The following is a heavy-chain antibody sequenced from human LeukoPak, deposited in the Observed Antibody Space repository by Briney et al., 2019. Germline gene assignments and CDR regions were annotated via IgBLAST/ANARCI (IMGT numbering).Heavy chain of an antibody. D-gene: IGHD3-10*01. J-gene: IGHJ6*02. CDR2: IYYSGST. V-gene: IGHV4-59*08. CDR1: GGSTSSYY. Sequence: SETLSLTCTVSGGSTSSYYWSWIRQPPGKGLEWIGYIYYSGSTNYNPSLKSRVTISVDTSKNQFSLKLSSVTAADTAVYYCARHQNRYGSGSYTLYYYGMDVWGQGTTVTVSS. CDR3: ARHQNRYGSGSYTLYYYGMDV.